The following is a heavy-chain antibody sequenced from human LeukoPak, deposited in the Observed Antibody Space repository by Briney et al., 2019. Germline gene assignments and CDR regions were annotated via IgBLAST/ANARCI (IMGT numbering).Heavy chain of an antibody. CDR3: AGDTPGDIVATYYFDY. V-gene: IGHV1-46*03. CDR2: INPSGGST. D-gene: IGHD5-12*01. J-gene: IGHJ4*02. Sequence: ASVKVSCKASGYTFTSYYMHWVRQAPGQGLEWMGIINPSGGSTSYAQKFQGRVTMTRDTSTSTVYMELSSLRSEDTAVYYCAGDTPGDIVATYYFDYWGQGTLVTVSS. CDR1: GYTFTSYY.